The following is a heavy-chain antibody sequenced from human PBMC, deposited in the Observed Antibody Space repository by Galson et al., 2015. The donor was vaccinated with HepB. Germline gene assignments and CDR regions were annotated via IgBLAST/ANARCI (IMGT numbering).Heavy chain of an antibody. J-gene: IGHJ3*02. CDR3: ARPLVLNGRFYPGVGPFHI. V-gene: IGHV4-39*01. CDR1: GVSVSNSLYY. D-gene: IGHD1-26*01. Sequence: SETLSLTCSVSGVSVSNSLYYWVWVRQPPEKGLEWIGSVYYTGNTYYESSLQSRVAMSVDTSRNQFSLTLTSVTAADTAVYYCARPLVLNGRFYPGVGPFHIWGQGTVVTVSA. CDR2: VYYTGNT.